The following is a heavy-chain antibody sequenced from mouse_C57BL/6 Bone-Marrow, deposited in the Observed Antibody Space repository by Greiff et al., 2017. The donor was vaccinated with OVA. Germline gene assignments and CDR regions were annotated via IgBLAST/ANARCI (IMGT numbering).Heavy chain of an antibody. V-gene: IGHV1-78*01. CDR1: GYTFTDHT. J-gene: IGHJ4*01. Sequence: VQLQQSDAELVKPGASVKISCKVSGYTFTDHTIHWMKQRPEQGLEWIGYIYPRDGSTKYNEKFKGKATLTADKSSSTAYMQLNSLTSEDSAVYFCERKTTVAQYYYAMDYWGQGTSVTVSS. CDR2: IYPRDGST. D-gene: IGHD1-1*01. CDR3: ERKTTVAQYYYAMDY.